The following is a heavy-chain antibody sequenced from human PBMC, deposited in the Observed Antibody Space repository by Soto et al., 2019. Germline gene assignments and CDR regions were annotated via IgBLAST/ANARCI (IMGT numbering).Heavy chain of an antibody. CDR1: GYTFTTYW. J-gene: IGHJ4*02. D-gene: IGHD2-21*02. Sequence: PGESLKISCQGSGYTFTTYWITWVRQMPGRGLEWMGRIDPSDSYTNYSPSFQGHVTISADKSTNTAYLEWRSLKASDSAIYYCACPRQDYGDPAYDYWGQGTLVTVSA. V-gene: IGHV5-10-1*01. CDR3: ACPRQDYGDPAYDY. CDR2: IDPSDSYT.